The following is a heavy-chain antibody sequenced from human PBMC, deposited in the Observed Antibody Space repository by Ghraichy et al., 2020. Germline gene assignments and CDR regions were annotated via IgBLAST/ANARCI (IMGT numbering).Heavy chain of an antibody. V-gene: IGHV3-64D*06. D-gene: IGHD3-10*01. CDR3: VKDRGSLIRDFDF. J-gene: IGHJ4*02. CDR1: GFSLSTYA. Sequence: GGSLRLSCSASGFSLSTYAMHWVRQAPGKGLEYVSAINNNGGNTYYADSVKGRFTISRDNSKNTLFLQMSSLRDEDTSIYYCVKDRGSLIRDFDFWGQGTLVTVSS. CDR2: INNNGGNT.